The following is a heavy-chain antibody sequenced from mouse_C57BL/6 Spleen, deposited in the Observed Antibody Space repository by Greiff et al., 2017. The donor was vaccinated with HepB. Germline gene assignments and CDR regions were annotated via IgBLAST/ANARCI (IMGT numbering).Heavy chain of an antibody. D-gene: IGHD1-1*01. J-gene: IGHJ3*01. CDR2: ISYDGSN. Sequence: EVKLVESGPGLVKPSQSLSLTCSVTGYSITSGYYWNWIRQFPGNKLEWMGYISYDGSNNYNPSLKNRISITRDTSKNQFFLKLNSVTTEDTATYYCAREESSLFAYWGQGTLVTVSA. CDR3: AREESSLFAY. V-gene: IGHV3-6*01. CDR1: GYSITSGYY.